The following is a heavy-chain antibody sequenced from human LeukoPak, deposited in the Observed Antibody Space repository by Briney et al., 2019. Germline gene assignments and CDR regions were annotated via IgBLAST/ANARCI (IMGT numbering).Heavy chain of an antibody. V-gene: IGHV3-23*01. Sequence: GGSLRLSCAASGFTFRDYSMAWVRQAPGKGPEWISAITSSGGNTYNADSVKGRFTISRDNSKNTLYLQMNSLRAEDTAVYYCASHDSSGYYLYRYFTYWGQGHLVTVSS. CDR3: ASHDSSGYYLYRYFTY. CDR2: ITSSGGNT. CDR1: GFTFRDYS. J-gene: IGHJ4*02. D-gene: IGHD3-22*01.